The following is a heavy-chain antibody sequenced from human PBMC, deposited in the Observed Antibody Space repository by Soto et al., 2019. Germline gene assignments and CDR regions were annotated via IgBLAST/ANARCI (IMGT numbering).Heavy chain of an antibody. CDR2: ISYDGSNK. CDR3: AKDRLGYCSGGGCHEPDY. V-gene: IGHV3-30*18. CDR1: GFTFSSYG. Sequence: PGGSLRLSCAASGFTFSSYGMHWVRKAPGKGLEWVAVISYDGSNKYYADSVKGRFTISRDNSKNTLYLQMNSLRAEDTAVYYGAKDRLGYCSGGGCHEPDYWGQGTLVTVSS. D-gene: IGHD2-15*01. J-gene: IGHJ4*02.